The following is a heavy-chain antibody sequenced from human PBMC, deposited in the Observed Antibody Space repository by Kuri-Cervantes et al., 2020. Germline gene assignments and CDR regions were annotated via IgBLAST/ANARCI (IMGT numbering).Heavy chain of an antibody. J-gene: IGHJ6*03. V-gene: IGHV4-59*01. CDR2: IYYSGST. D-gene: IGHD3-3*01. CDR1: GGSFSGYY. Sequence: SETLSLTCAVYGGSFSGYYWSWIRQPPGKGLEWIGYIYYSGSTNYNPSLKSRVTISVDTSKNQFSLKLSSVTAADTAVYYCARQGTYYNFWSSYYYSYNYMDVWGKGTTVTVSS. CDR3: ARQGTYYNFWSSYYYSYNYMDV.